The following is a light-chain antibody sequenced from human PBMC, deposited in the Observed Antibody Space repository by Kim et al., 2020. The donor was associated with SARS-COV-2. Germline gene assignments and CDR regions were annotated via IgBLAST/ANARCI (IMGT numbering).Light chain of an antibody. V-gene: IGKV3-20*01. CDR2: GAS. CDR1: QSVSSNY. J-gene: IGKJ1*01. CDR3: QQYSSSPAT. Sequence: PGESATLSCRASQSVSSNYLAWYQQKPGQAPRLLIYGASSRATGIPDRFSGSGSGTDFTLTITRLEPEDFAVYYCQQYSSSPATFGQGTKVDIK.